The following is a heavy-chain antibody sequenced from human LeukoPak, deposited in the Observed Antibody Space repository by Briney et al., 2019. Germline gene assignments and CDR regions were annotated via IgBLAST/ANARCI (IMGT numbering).Heavy chain of an antibody. D-gene: IGHD1-14*01. CDR3: ARNRKGSFDY. Sequence: SETLSLTCTAYGGSISSYYWSWIRQPPGKGLEWIGYIYYSGSTNYNPSLKSRVTISVDTSKNQFSLKLSSVTAADTAVYYWARNRKGSFDYWGQGTLVTVSS. V-gene: IGHV4-59*01. CDR2: IYYSGST. CDR1: GGSISSYY. J-gene: IGHJ4*02.